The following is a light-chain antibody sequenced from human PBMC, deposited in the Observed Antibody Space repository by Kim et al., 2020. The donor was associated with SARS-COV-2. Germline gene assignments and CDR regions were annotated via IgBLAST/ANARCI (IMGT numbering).Light chain of an antibody. CDR2: TPS. CDR3: MQRIEFPYT. V-gene: IGKV2-40*01. CDR1: QSLLDSDDGNTY. J-gene: IGKJ2*01. Sequence: DIVMTQTPLSLPVTPGEPASISCRSSQSLLDSDDGNTYLDWYLQKPGQSPQLLIYTPSYRASGVPDRFSGSGSGTDFTLKISRVEAEDVGVYYCMQRIEFPYTFGQGTKLEI.